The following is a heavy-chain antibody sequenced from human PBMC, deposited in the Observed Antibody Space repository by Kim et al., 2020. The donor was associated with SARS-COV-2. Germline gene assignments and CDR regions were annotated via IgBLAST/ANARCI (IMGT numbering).Heavy chain of an antibody. CDR3: ARPVQLDGDYPYYYYGMDV. J-gene: IGHJ6*02. D-gene: IGHD4-17*01. CDR1: GGSISSSSYY. CDR2: IYYSGST. V-gene: IGHV4-39*01. Sequence: SETLSLTCTVSGGSISSSSYYWGWIRQPPGKGLEWIGSIYYSGSTYYNPSLKSRVTISVDTSKNQFSLKLSSVTAADTAVYYCARPVQLDGDYPYYYYGMDVWGQGTTVTVSS.